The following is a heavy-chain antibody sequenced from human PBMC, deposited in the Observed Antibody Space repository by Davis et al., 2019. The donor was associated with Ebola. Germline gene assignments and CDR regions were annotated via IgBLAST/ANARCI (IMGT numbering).Heavy chain of an antibody. J-gene: IGHJ4*02. D-gene: IGHD3-22*01. CDR1: GYTFTSYG. CDR3: AKDRYYDNNPLYYESEC. V-gene: IGHV1-69*13. Sequence: SVKVSCKASGYTFTSYGISWVRQAPGQGLEWMGGITPILKTVNYAQKFQGRVTITADESRTTAYMELSSLRSEDTAVYYCAKDRYYDNNPLYYESECWGQGTLVTVS. CDR2: ITPILKTV.